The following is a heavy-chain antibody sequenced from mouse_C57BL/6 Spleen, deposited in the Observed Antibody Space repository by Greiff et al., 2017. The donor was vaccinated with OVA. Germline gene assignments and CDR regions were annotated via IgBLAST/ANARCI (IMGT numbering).Heavy chain of an antibody. V-gene: IGHV1-22*01. Sequence: EVQLQQSGPELVKPGASVKMSCKASGYTFTDYNMHWVKQSPGKSLEWIGYINPNNGGTSYNQKFKGKATLTVNKSSSTAYMELRSLTSEDSAVYYCARDDYDLGWFAYWGQGTLVTVSA. CDR2: INPNNGGT. CDR1: GYTFTDYN. CDR3: ARDDYDLGWFAY. J-gene: IGHJ3*01. D-gene: IGHD2-4*01.